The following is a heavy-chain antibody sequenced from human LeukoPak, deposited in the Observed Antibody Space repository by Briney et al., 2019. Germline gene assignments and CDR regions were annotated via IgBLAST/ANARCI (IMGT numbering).Heavy chain of an antibody. V-gene: IGHV6-1*01. J-gene: IGHJ6*02. CDR3: ARAYYYGSGSYYHGMDV. Sequence: SQTLSLTCAISGDSVSSNSAAWNWIRQSPSRGLEWLGRTYYRSKWYNDYAVSVKSRITINPDTSKNQFSLQLNSVTPEDTAVYYCARAYYYGSGSYYHGMDVWGQGTMVTVSS. CDR2: TYYRSKWYN. D-gene: IGHD3-10*01. CDR1: GDSVSSNSAA.